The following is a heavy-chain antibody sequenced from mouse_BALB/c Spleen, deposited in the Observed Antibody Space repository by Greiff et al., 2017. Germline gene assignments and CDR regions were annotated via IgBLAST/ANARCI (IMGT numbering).Heavy chain of an antibody. Sequence: EVQLQESGAELVRSGASVKLSCTASGFNIKDYYMHWVKQRPEQGLEWIGWIDPENGDTEYAPKFQGKATMTADTSSNTAYLQLSSLTSEDTAVYYCNATNGNDERGQGTLVTVSA. J-gene: IGHJ3*01. V-gene: IGHV14-4*02. CDR1: GFNIKDYY. CDR2: IDPENGDT. CDR3: NATNGNDE. D-gene: IGHD2-2*01.